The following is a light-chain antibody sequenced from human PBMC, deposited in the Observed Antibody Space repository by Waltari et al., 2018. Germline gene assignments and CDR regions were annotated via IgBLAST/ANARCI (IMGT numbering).Light chain of an antibody. V-gene: IGKV1-33*01. J-gene: IGKJ4*01. CDR1: QSISSY. Sequence: DIQMTQSPSSLSASVGDRVTITCRASQSISSYLNWYQQKPGKAPKLLIYAASSLQSGVPSRFSGSGSGTDFTFTISSLQPEDIATYYCQQYDNLLTFGGGTKVEIK. CDR2: AAS. CDR3: QQYDNLLT.